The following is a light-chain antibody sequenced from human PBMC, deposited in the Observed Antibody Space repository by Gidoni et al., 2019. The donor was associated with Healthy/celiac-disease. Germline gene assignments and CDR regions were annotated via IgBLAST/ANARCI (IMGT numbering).Light chain of an antibody. CDR3: QQYDNLLLT. V-gene: IGKV1-33*01. Sequence: LQMPHPPSSLSASVGERVTITCQASQDISNYLNWYQQKPGKAPKLLIYEASNLETGVPARVSGSGSGTDFTFNISSLQPEDIATYYCQQYDNLLLTFGGGTKVEIK. CDR2: EAS. CDR1: QDISNY. J-gene: IGKJ4*01.